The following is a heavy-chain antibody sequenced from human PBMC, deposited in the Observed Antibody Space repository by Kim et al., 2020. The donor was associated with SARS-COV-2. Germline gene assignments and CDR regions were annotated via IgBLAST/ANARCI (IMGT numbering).Heavy chain of an antibody. CDR2: IWYDGSNK. V-gene: IGHV3-33*01. D-gene: IGHD2-21*02. CDR1: GFTFSSYG. Sequence: RGSLRLSCAASGFTFSSYGMHWVRQAPGKGLEWVAVIWYDGSNKYYADSVKGRFTISRDNSKNTLYLQMNSLRAEDTAVYYCAGELKIGDGEDYYYYYGMEVWGQGTTVTVSS. CDR3: AGELKIGDGEDYYYYYGMEV. J-gene: IGHJ6*02.